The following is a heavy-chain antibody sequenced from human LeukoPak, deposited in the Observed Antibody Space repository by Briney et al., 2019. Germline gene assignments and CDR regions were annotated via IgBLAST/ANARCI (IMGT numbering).Heavy chain of an antibody. Sequence: GGSLRLSCTASGFSFSNAWMSWVRQAPGKGLEWVANIDQDGGEKYYVDSVKGRFTIFRDNSKNSLFLQMNSLSPEDTAVYYCAKTGTYFDFDCWGQGALVTVSS. CDR2: IDQDGGEK. V-gene: IGHV3-7*01. J-gene: IGHJ4*02. CDR3: AKTGTYFDFDC. CDR1: GFSFSNAW. D-gene: IGHD1-26*01.